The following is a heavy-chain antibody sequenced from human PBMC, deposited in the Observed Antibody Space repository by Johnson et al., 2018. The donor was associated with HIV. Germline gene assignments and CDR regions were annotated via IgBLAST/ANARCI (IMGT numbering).Heavy chain of an antibody. V-gene: IGHV3-74*01. CDR2: INTDGSST. CDR1: GFTFSSHW. CDR3: AKDERQLGGWSHAFDI. J-gene: IGHJ3*02. D-gene: IGHD3-16*01. Sequence: VQLVESGGGVVQPGRSLRLSCAASGFTFSSHWMHWVRQAPGKGLVWVSRINTDGSSTSYADSVKGRFTISSDNAKNTLYLQMISLRAEDTAVYFCAKDERQLGGWSHAFDIWGQGTKVTVSS.